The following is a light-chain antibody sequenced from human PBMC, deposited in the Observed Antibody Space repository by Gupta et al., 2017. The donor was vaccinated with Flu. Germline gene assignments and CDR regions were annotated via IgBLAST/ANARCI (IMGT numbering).Light chain of an antibody. V-gene: IGLV1-44*01. J-gene: IGLJ3*02. CDR2: SNN. CDR3: AAWDDSLNGRV. Sequence: QSVLTQTPSASGTPGQRVTISCSGSRSNIGSNTVNWYQQLPGTAPKLLIYSNNQRPSGVPDRFSGSKSGTSASLAISGLQSEDEADYYCAAWDDSLNGRVFGGGTKLTVL. CDR1: RSNIGSNT.